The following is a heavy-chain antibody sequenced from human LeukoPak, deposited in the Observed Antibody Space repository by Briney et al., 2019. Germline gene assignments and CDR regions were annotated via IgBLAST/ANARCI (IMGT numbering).Heavy chain of an antibody. CDR3: ARDSAYYYGSGSYYRY. CDR2: ISAYNGNT. J-gene: IGHJ4*02. Sequence: ASVKLSCKASGYTFTSYGISWVRQAPGQGLEWMGWISAYNGNTNYAQKLQGRVTITTDTSTSTAYMELRSLRSDDTAVYYCARDSAYYYGSGSYYRYWGQGTLVTVSS. D-gene: IGHD3-10*01. CDR1: GYTFTSYG. V-gene: IGHV1-18*01.